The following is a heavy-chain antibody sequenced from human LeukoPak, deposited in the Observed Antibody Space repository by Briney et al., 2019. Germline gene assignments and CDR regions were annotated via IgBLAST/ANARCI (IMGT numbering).Heavy chain of an antibody. CDR1: GLSIADYT. CDR3: AKGTKAHILTAYMRDRWFDP. Sequence: GGSLRLSCEASGLSIADYTMHWVRQVPGKGLEWVSAISNSGDNTYYADSVKGRFTISRDNSKNTLYLQMNSLRAEDTAVYYCAKGTKAHILTAYMRDRWFDPWGQGTLVTVSS. D-gene: IGHD3-9*01. V-gene: IGHV3-23*01. J-gene: IGHJ5*02. CDR2: ISNSGDNT.